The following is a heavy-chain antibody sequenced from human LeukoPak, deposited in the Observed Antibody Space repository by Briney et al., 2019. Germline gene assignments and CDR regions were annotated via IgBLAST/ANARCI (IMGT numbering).Heavy chain of an antibody. CDR2: ISSSSSTI. J-gene: IGHJ4*02. D-gene: IGHD1-1*01. V-gene: IGHV3-48*01. Sequence: GGSLRLSCAASGFTFSSYSMNWVRQAPGKGLEWVSYISSSSSTIYYADSVKGRFTISRDNSKNTLYLQMNSLRAEDTAVYYCAKGRYGTTGTTDPFDYWGQGTLVTVSS. CDR1: GFTFSSYS. CDR3: AKGRYGTTGTTDPFDY.